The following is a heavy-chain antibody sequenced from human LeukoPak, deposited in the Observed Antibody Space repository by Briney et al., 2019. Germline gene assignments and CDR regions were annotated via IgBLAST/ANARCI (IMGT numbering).Heavy chain of an antibody. Sequence: ASVKVSCKASGYTFTGYYMHWVRQAPGQGLEWMGWINPNSGGTNYAQKFQGRVTMTRDTSISTAYMELSRLRSDDTAVYYCARAARVGATTCWLDPWGQGTLVTVSS. CDR3: ARAARVGATTCWLDP. V-gene: IGHV1-2*02. CDR1: GYTFTGYY. D-gene: IGHD1-26*01. CDR2: INPNSGGT. J-gene: IGHJ5*02.